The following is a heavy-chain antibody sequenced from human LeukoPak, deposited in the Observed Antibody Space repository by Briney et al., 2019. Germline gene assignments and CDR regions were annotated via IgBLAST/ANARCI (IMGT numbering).Heavy chain of an antibody. CDR3: VRNSGYDTFDY. CDR2: ISDGSHDI. CDR1: GFIFSNYK. V-gene: IGHV3-21*01. J-gene: IGHJ4*02. Sequence: GGSLRLSCAASGFIFSNYKMNWVRQAPGKGLEWVSSISDGSHDIYYTDLVRGRFTISRDDARNSLYLQMNSLRVEDTAVYYCVRNSGYDTFDYWGQGTLATVSS. D-gene: IGHD5-12*01.